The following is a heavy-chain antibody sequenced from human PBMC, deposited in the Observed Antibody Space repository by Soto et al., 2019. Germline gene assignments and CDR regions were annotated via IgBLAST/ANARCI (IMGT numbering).Heavy chain of an antibody. D-gene: IGHD1-7*01. CDR2: ISYDGSNK. CDR3: AKVITGTFYYFDY. J-gene: IGHJ4*02. Sequence: PGGSLRLSCAASGFTFSSYVMHWVRQSPGKGLEWVAVISYDGSNKYYADSVKGRFTISRDNSKNTLYLQMNSLRAEDTAVYYCAKVITGTFYYFDYWGQGTLVTVSS. CDR1: GFTFSSYV. V-gene: IGHV3-30*18.